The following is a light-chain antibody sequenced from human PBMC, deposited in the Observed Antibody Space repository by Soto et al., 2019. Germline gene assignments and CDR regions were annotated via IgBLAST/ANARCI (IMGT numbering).Light chain of an antibody. CDR2: GVR. Sequence: QSALTQPASVSGSPGHLITISCTGTNSDIGAYNFVSWYQQHPGKAPKLLIYGVRNRPSGISYRFSGAKSANTASLTISGLQPEDEADYYCSSYTSSSTVVFGGGTKLTVL. V-gene: IGLV2-14*01. CDR3: SSYTSSSTVV. CDR1: NSDIGAYNF. J-gene: IGLJ2*01.